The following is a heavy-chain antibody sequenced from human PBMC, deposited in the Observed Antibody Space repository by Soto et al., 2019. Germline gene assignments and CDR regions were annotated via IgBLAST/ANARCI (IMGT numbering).Heavy chain of an antibody. V-gene: IGHV1-69*01. Sequence: QVQLVQSGAEVKKPGSSVKVSCKASGGTFSSYAISWVRQAPGQGLEWMGGIIPIFGTATYAQKFQGRVTITADESTSTTYMELSSLRSEDTAMYYCARARGYSYGFTPDFWGQGTLVTVSS. CDR3: ARARGYSYGFTPDF. CDR1: GGTFSSYA. J-gene: IGHJ4*02. CDR2: IIPIFGTA. D-gene: IGHD5-18*01.